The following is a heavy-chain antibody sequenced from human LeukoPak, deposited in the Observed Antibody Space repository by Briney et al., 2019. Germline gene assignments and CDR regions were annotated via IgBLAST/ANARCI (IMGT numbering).Heavy chain of an antibody. J-gene: IGHJ4*02. CDR3: ARANYDFWSGYTIDY. Sequence: SETLSLTCTVSGGSTSSYYWSWIRQPPGKGLEWIGYIYYSGSTNYNPSLKGRVTISVDTSKNQFSLKLSSVTAADTAVYYSARANYDFWSGYTIDYWGQGTLVTVSS. CDR1: GGSTSSYY. V-gene: IGHV4-59*01. CDR2: IYYSGST. D-gene: IGHD3-3*01.